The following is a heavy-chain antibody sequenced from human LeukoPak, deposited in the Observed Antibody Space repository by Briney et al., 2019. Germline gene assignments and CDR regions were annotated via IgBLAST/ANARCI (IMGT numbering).Heavy chain of an antibody. CDR1: GLIVSKVW. J-gene: IGHJ4*02. CDR2: LKSQEDGGAT. V-gene: IGHV3-15*01. D-gene: IGHD4-23*01. CDR3: AGDSEWSVVPGAFDS. Sequence: GGSLRLSCEVSGLIVSKVWVSWVRQAPGKGLEWVGRLKSQEDGGATDYAAPVKGRFTISRDDSKDTLYLQINSLKTADTAVYYCAGDSEWSVVPGAFDSWGQGILVVVSS.